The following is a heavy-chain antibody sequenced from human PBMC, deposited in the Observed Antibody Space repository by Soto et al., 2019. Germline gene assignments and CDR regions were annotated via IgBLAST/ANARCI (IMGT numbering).Heavy chain of an antibody. V-gene: IGHV3-33*01. Sequence: QVQLVESGGGVVQPGPSPRLSCAAAGFTFSRHGMHWVRQTPGKGLEWLAVILNAASGHWYADSVKGRFPISRDNIENTLYLQMNGLRLGDAAMYYCARDDDYPDNRFDYWGQGTLVTVSS. J-gene: IGHJ4*02. D-gene: IGHD4-17*01. CDR3: ARDDDYPDNRFDY. CDR2: ILNAASGH. CDR1: GFTFSRHG.